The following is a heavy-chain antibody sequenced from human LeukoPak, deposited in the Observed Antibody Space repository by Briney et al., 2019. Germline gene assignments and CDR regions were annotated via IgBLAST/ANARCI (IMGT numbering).Heavy chain of an antibody. CDR1: GVALSGDA. D-gene: IGHD3-22*01. CDR3: AKETNYYDSSGYAITYFDY. V-gene: IGHV3-23*01. CDR2: ICGSGRST. Sequence: PGGSPRLSRAASGVALSGDAMSCVCEGPGEGVWWVLAICGSGRSTYYAHSVKGRFTISRDNSKNTLYLQMSSLRAEDTAVYYCAKETNYYDSSGYAITYFDYWGQGTLVTVSS. J-gene: IGHJ4*02.